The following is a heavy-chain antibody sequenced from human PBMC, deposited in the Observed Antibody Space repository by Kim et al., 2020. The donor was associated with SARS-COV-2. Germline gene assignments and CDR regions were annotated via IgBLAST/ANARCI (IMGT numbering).Heavy chain of an antibody. CDR3: ARARGDILTGYPRGMDV. D-gene: IGHD3-9*01. V-gene: IGHV3-66*01. Sequence: VEGRFTISRDNSKNTLYLQMNSLSAEDTAVYYCARARGDILTGYPRGMDVWGQGTTVTVSS. J-gene: IGHJ6*02.